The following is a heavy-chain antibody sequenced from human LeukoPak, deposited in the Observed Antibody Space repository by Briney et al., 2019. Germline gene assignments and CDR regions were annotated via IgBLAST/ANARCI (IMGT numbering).Heavy chain of an antibody. V-gene: IGHV3-23*01. D-gene: IGHD3-22*01. J-gene: IGHJ4*02. Sequence: PGGSLRLSCSASGFMFNAYTMHWVRQAPGKGLECVSGISGSGGSTYYADSVKGRFTISRDNSKNTLYLQMNSLRAEDTAVYYCAKDSSGYSTSLDYWGQGTLVTVSS. CDR1: GFMFNAYT. CDR3: AKDSSGYSTSLDY. CDR2: ISGSGGST.